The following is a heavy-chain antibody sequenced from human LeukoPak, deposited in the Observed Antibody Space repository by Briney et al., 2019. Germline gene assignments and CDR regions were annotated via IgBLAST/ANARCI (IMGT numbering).Heavy chain of an antibody. CDR3: ARNGGVYGSGSPVDY. Sequence: HPGGSLRLSCAASGFTFSSYAMSWVRQAPGKGLEWVSTISGSGGSTHYGDSVKGRFTISRDNSKNTLYLQMNSLRAEDTAVYYCARNGGVYGSGSPVDYWGQGTLVTVSS. D-gene: IGHD3-10*01. V-gene: IGHV3-23*01. CDR1: GFTFSSYA. CDR2: ISGSGGST. J-gene: IGHJ4*02.